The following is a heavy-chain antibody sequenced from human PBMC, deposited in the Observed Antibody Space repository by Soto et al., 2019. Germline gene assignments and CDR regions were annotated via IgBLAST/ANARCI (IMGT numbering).Heavy chain of an antibody. J-gene: IGHJ4*02. D-gene: IGHD3-22*01. CDR2: IYYSGST. V-gene: IGHV4-39*01. Sequence: SETLSLTCTVSGGSISSSSYYWGWIRQPPGKGLEWIGSIYYSGSTYYNPSLKSRVTISVDTSKNQFSLKLSSVTAADTAVYYGARQKYHSSGPSAYWGKETLATVPS. CDR3: ARQKYHSSGPSAY. CDR1: GGSISSSSYY.